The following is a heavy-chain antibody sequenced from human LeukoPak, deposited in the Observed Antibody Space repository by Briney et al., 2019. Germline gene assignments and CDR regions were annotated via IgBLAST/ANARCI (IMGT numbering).Heavy chain of an antibody. CDR1: GLTFSSHW. CDR3: ARDREGAFDY. V-gene: IGHV3-74*01. D-gene: IGHD1-26*01. Sequence: GGSLRLSCAASGLTFSSHWMHWVRQAPGKGLVWVSRITNDGSSTTYADSVKGRFTISRDNAKNMLYLQVNSLRAEDTAVYYCARDREGAFDYWGQGTLVTVSS. CDR2: ITNDGSST. J-gene: IGHJ4*02.